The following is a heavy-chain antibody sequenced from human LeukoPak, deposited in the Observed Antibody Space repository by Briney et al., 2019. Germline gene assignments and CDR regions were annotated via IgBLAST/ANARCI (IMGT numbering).Heavy chain of an antibody. CDR2: INPNSGGT. D-gene: IGHD6-19*01. CDR1: GYTFTGYY. CDR3: ARDFFYSSGHYNDY. Sequence: GASVKVSCKASGYTFTGYYMHWVRQAPGQGLEWMGWINPNSGGTNYAQKFQGRVTMTRDTSISTAYMELSRLRSGDTAVYYCARDFFYSSGHYNDYWGQGTLVTVSS. V-gene: IGHV1-2*02. J-gene: IGHJ4*02.